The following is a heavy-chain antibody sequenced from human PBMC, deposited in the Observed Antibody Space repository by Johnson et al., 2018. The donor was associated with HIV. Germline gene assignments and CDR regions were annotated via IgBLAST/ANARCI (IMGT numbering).Heavy chain of an antibody. CDR3: ARVRGYSYGAHAFDI. V-gene: IGHV3-30-3*01. Sequence: QVQLVESGGGVVQPGRSLRLSCAASGFTFSSYAMHWVRQAPGKGLEWVAVISYDGSNKYYADSVKGRFTISRDNSKNTLYLQMNSLRAEDTAVYYCARVRGYSYGAHAFDIWGQGTMVTV. D-gene: IGHD5-18*01. CDR1: GFTFSSYA. CDR2: ISYDGSNK. J-gene: IGHJ3*02.